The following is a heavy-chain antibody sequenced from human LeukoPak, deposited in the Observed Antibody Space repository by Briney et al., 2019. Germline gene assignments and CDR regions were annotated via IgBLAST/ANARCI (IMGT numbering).Heavy chain of an antibody. CDR2: IKSKTDGGTT. V-gene: IGHV3-15*01. J-gene: IGHJ1*01. Sequence: GGSLRLSCAASGFTFSNAWMSWVRQAPGKGLEWVGRIKSKTDGGTTDYAAPVKGRFTISRDDSKNTLYLQMNSLKTEDTAVYYCAKGAPGGIWPSQQIYFQHWGQGTLVTVSS. D-gene: IGHD3-16*01. CDR1: GFTFSNAW. CDR3: AKGAPGGIWPSQQIYFQH.